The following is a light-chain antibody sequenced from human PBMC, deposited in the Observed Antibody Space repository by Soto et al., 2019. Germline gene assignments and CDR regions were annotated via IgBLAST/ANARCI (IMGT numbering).Light chain of an antibody. CDR3: QQYNNWPST. J-gene: IGKJ5*01. CDR1: QSVSNN. Sequence: DKVVTQSPAPPSFFSGGRATLSCRASQSVSNNLAWYQQKPGQAPRLLIYGASTRATGIPARFSGSGSGTEFTLTISSLQSEDFGIYYCQQYNNWPSTFGQGTLLEI. CDR2: GAS. V-gene: IGKV3-15*01.